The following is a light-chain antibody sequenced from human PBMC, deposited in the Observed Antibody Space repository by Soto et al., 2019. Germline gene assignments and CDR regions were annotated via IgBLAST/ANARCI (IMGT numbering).Light chain of an antibody. CDR3: QTYDISLSAAV. CDR2: SNI. Sequence: QSVLTQPPSVSGAPGQRVTISCTGSSSSIGAGIHVHWYQHLPGTAPKLLIYSNIIRPSGVPDRFSGSKSGTSASLAIAGLQAEDEGDYYCQTYDISLSAAVFGGGAQLTVL. V-gene: IGLV1-40*01. J-gene: IGLJ7*01. CDR1: SSSIGAGIH.